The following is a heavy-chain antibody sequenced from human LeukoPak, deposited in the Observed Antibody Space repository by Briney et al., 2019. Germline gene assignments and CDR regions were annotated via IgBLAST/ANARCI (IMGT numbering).Heavy chain of an antibody. CDR1: GGSISSYY. CDR2: VYYSGST. D-gene: IGHD5-18*01. V-gene: IGHV4-59*01. J-gene: IGHJ3*02. CDR3: ARSGYSYGADAVDI. Sequence: PSETLCLTCTVSGGSISSYYWSWIRQPPGKGLEWIGYVYYSGSTNYNPSLKSRVTISVDTSKKQFSLKLSSVTAADTAVYYCARSGYSYGADAVDIWGQGTMVTVSS.